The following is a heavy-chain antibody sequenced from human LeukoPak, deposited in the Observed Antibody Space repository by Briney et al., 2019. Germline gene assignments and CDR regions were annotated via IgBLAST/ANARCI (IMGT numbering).Heavy chain of an antibody. J-gene: IGHJ4*02. V-gene: IGHV4-39*01. CDR1: GGSIGISNYY. CDR3: ARRTSNPVGAIDY. D-gene: IGHD3-3*01. CDR2: ISYSGT. Sequence: PSETLSLTCTVSGGSIGISNYYWGWIRQPPGRGLEWIGSISYSGTYYNPSLKSRLTISVDTSKNHFSLNLRSVTAADTAVYYCARRTSNPVGAIDYWGQGTLVTVSS.